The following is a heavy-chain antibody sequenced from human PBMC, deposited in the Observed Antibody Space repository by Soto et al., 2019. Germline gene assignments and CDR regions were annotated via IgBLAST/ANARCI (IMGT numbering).Heavy chain of an antibody. J-gene: IGHJ4*02. CDR2: INHSGST. CDR3: ASRWGTRDY. Sequence: QVQLQQWGAGLLKPSETLSLTCAVYGGSFSGYYWSWIRQPPGKGLEWIGEINHSGSTNYNPSLKSRVTLSVDSSKNQFSLKLSSVTAADTAMYYCASRWGTRDYWGQGTLVTVSS. V-gene: IGHV4-34*01. CDR1: GGSFSGYY. D-gene: IGHD7-27*01.